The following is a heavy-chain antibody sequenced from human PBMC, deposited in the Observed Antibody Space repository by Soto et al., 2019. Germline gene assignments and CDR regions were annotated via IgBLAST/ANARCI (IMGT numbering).Heavy chain of an antibody. CDR3: AREAPEYSTFYYMDV. D-gene: IGHD2-2*01. J-gene: IGHJ6*03. Sequence: QVQLVQSGAEVKKPGSSVKVSCKASGGTFNTYTVSWVRQAPGQGLEWMGRIIPILDIANYAQKFQGRVTIAADKSTNTAYMELSSLRSEDTAVYYCAREAPEYSTFYYMDVWGKGTTVTVSS. V-gene: IGHV1-69*02. CDR2: IIPILDIA. CDR1: GGTFNTYT.